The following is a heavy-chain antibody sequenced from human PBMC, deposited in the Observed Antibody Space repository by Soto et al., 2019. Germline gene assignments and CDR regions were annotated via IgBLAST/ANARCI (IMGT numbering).Heavy chain of an antibody. CDR3: AREEGGTRGYYYIDV. CDR1: GGSVSSSGHY. J-gene: IGHJ6*03. CDR2: IYYSGST. D-gene: IGHD1-1*01. Sequence: QVQLQESGPGLVRPSQTLSLTCSVSGGSVSSSGHYWSWIRQHPGKGLEWIGYIYYSGSTYYNPSLESRLTISLDTSKNEFSLNLSSVTAADTAVYYCAREEGGTRGYYYIDVWGKGTTVTVSS. V-gene: IGHV4-31*03.